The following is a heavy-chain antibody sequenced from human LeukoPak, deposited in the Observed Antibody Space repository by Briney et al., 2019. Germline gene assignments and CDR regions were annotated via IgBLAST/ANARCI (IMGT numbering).Heavy chain of an antibody. CDR1: GITLSNYG. CDR2: LSGSGGST. V-gene: IGHV3-23*01. Sequence: GGSLRLSCAVSGITLSNYGMTWVRQAPGKGVEWGAGLSGSGGSTNHADSVQGRFTISRDNAKNTLYLQMNSLRAEDTAVYFCAKRGVVIRVILVGFHKEAYYFDSWGQGVLVTVSS. CDR3: AKRGVVIRVILVGFHKEAYYFDS. D-gene: IGHD3-22*01. J-gene: IGHJ4*02.